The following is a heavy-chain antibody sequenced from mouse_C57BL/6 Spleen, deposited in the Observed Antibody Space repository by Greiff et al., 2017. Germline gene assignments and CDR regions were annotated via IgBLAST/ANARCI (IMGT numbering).Heavy chain of an antibody. Sequence: VQLQQPGAELVKPGASVQLSCKASGYTFTSSWMHWVKQRHGQGLEWIGMIHPNSGSTHYNEKFKSQATLTVDKSSSTAYMQLSSLTSEDSAVYFCAREDVDWAVCDYWGQGTTLTVSS. CDR2: IHPNSGST. D-gene: IGHD4-1*01. CDR1: GYTFTSSW. V-gene: IGHV1-64*01. J-gene: IGHJ2*01. CDR3: AREDVDWAVCDY.